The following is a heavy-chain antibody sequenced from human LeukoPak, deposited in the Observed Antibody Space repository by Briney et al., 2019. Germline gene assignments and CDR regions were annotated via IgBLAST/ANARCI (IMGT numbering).Heavy chain of an antibody. J-gene: IGHJ3*02. CDR1: GFTFSNSW. V-gene: IGHV3-7*03. Sequence: GGSLRLSCAGSGFTFSNSWMGWVRQAPGKGLEWVANVQHIGGETYYVDSVKGRFTISRDNAKNSVYLQMNSLGAEDTAVYYCAKWDLYDFWSGGILAFDIWAKGQWSPSLQ. CDR2: VQHIGGET. D-gene: IGHD3-3*01. CDR3: AKWDLYDFWSGGILAFDI.